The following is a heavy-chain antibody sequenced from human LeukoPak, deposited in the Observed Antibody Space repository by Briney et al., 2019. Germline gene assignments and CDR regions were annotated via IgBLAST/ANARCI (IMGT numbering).Heavy chain of an antibody. J-gene: IGHJ4*02. CDR2: IYYSGST. D-gene: IGHD4-17*01. CDR3: AGLASDYPGY. V-gene: IGHV4-39*01. CDR1: GGSISSSSYY. Sequence: SETLSLTCTVSGGSISSSSYYWGWIRQPPGKGLEWIGSIYYSGSTYYNPSLKSRVTISVDTSKNQFSLKLSSVTAADTAVYYCAGLASDYPGYWGQGTLVTVSS.